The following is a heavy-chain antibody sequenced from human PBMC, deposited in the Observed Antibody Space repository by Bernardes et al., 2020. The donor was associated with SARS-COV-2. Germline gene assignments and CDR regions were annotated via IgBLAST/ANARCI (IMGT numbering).Heavy chain of an antibody. D-gene: IGHD3-16*02. CDR1: GYSFTSYW. J-gene: IGHJ4*02. CDR2: IYPGDSDT. Sequence: GESLKISCKGSGYSFTSYWIGWVRQMPGKGLEWMGIIYPGDSDTRYSPSFQGQVTISADKSISTAYLQWSSLKASDTAMYYCARRSRHLGELSSPVYYWGQGTLVTVSS. CDR3: ARRSRHLGELSSPVYY. V-gene: IGHV5-51*01.